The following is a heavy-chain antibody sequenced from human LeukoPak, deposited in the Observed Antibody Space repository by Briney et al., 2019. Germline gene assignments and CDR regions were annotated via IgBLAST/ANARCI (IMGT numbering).Heavy chain of an antibody. CDR2: TMPIFGTI. D-gene: IGHD3-3*01. J-gene: IGHJ6*03. CDR1: GGTFSTHG. Sequence: GASVKVSCKASGGTFSTHGISWVRQAPGHGLEWLGRTMPIFGTINYAQKFQGRVTITADKSTSTVHMDLSSLRSEDTAVYYCARGFGVEYYYYMDVWDEGTTVIVSS. V-gene: IGHV1-69*06. CDR3: ARGFGVEYYYYMDV.